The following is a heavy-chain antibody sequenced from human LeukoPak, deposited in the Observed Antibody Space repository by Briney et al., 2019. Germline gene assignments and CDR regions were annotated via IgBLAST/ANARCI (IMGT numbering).Heavy chain of an antibody. Sequence: SETLSLTCAVSGGSISSSNWWSWVRQPPGKGLEWIGEIYHSRSTNYNPSLKSRVTISVDKSKKQFSLKLSSVTAADTAVYYCARVVVVVPAAKQIDYWGQGTLVTVSS. J-gene: IGHJ4*02. D-gene: IGHD2-2*01. CDR3: ARVVVVVPAAKQIDY. CDR1: GGSISSSNW. CDR2: IYHSRST. V-gene: IGHV4-4*02.